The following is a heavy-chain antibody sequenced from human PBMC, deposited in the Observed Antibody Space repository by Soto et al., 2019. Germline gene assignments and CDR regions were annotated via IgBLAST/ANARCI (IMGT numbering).Heavy chain of an antibody. Sequence: SETLSLTCTVSGGSISSYYWSWIRQPPGKGLEWIGYIYYSGSTSYNSSLKSRVTISVDTSKNQFSLNLNSVTTADTAVYFCARGSAKKGPFDYWGQGALVTVSS. CDR2: IYYSGST. CDR3: ARGSAKKGPFDY. CDR1: GGSISSYY. V-gene: IGHV4-59*01. J-gene: IGHJ4*02. D-gene: IGHD2-15*01.